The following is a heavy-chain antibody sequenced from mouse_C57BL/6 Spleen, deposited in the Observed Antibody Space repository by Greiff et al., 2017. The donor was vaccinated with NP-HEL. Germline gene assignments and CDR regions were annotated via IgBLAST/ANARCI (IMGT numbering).Heavy chain of an antibody. V-gene: IGHV5-4*01. D-gene: IGHD2-5*01. Sequence: EVKVVESGGGLVKPGGSLKLSCAASGFTFSSYAMSWVRQTPEKRLEWVATISDGGSYTYYPDNVKGRFTITRDNAKNNLYLQMSHLKSEDTAMYYCARDGPYYSNYEAIDYWGQGPSVTVSS. CDR2: ISDGGSYT. CDR1: GFTFSSYA. J-gene: IGHJ4*01. CDR3: ARDGPYYSNYEAIDY.